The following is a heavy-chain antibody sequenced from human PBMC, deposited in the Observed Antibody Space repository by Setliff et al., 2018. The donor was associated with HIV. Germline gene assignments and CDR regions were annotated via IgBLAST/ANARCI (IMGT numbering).Heavy chain of an antibody. CDR1: GFNFSNTW. CDR3: SREGPYTNRPQSNSYTYMDV. J-gene: IGHJ6*03. D-gene: IGHD4-4*01. Sequence: GGSLRLSCAASGFNFSNTWMNWVRQAPGKGLEWVGRIKTKADGGTADYAAPVKGRFTISRDDSKNMLFVQMSSLRSEDTAVYHCSREGPYTNRPQSNSYTYMDVWGKGTTVTVSS. V-gene: IGHV3-15*07. CDR2: IKTKADGGTA.